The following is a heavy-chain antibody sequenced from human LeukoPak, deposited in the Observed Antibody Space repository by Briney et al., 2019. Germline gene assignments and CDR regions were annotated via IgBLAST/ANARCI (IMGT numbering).Heavy chain of an antibody. Sequence: SVKVSCKASGGTFSSYAISWVRQAPGQGLEWMGGIIPIFGTANYAQKFQGRVTITADESTSTACMELSSLRSEDTAVYYCARGRAYYDFWSGSLPSYYYGMDVWGQGTTVTVSS. V-gene: IGHV1-69*13. D-gene: IGHD3-3*01. J-gene: IGHJ6*02. CDR2: IIPIFGTA. CDR3: ARGRAYYDFWSGSLPSYYYGMDV. CDR1: GGTFSSYA.